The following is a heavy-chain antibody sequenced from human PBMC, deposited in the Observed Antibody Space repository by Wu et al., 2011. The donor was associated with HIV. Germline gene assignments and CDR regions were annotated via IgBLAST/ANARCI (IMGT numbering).Heavy chain of an antibody. CDR3: AREARGWYFDY. J-gene: IGHJ4*02. Sequence: QVQLVQSGAEVRNPGASVKVSCKASGYTFTGHYMHWVRQAPGQGLEWMGWINPNSGGTHYTQKFQGRVTMTRDTSISTAHMELSSLRSDEEAVYYCAREARGWYFDYWGQGTLVTVSS. CDR2: INPNSGGT. D-gene: IGHD6-19*01. CDR1: GYTFTGHY. V-gene: IGHV1-2*02.